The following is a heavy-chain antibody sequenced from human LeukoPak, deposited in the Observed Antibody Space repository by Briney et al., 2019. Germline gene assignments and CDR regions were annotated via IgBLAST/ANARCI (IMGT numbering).Heavy chain of an antibody. Sequence: PGGSLRLSCAASGFTFSKHWMYWVRQAPGKGLVWVSHINSDGSSTTYADSVKGRFTISRDNAKNSLYLQMNSLRAEDTAVYYCARDKVAAIGNWFDPWGQGTLVAVSS. D-gene: IGHD2-15*01. CDR2: INSDGSST. CDR1: GFTFSKHW. CDR3: ARDKVAAIGNWFDP. J-gene: IGHJ5*02. V-gene: IGHV3-74*01.